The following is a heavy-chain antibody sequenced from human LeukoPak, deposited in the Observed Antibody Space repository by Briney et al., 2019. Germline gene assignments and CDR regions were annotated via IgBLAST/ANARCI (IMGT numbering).Heavy chain of an antibody. D-gene: IGHD5-12*01. CDR2: MYYSVSP. J-gene: IGHJ3*02. CDR3: ARHRRSGYIGYENAFDI. Sequence: PSETLSLTCSVSGGSTYTYFWSWIRQPPGRGLEWIGYMYYSVSPTYNTSLKSRATISVATSKNQSSLRLNSVTAADSGIYYCARHRRSGYIGYENAFDIWGQGTMVTDSS. V-gene: IGHV4-59*08. CDR1: GGSTYTYF.